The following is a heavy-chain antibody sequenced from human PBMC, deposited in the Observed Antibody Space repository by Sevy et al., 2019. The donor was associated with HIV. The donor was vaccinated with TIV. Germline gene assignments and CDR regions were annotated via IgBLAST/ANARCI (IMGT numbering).Heavy chain of an antibody. CDR3: IRGADWFDP. J-gene: IGHJ5*02. Sequence: ASVKVSCKTSGYTFTSYGITWVRQAPGQGLEWMGWISAYNGNTDYAQNFRGRVTMTTDTSTNTAYMELRSLRSDDTAGYYCIRGADWFDPWGQGTLVTVSS. CDR2: ISAYNGNT. V-gene: IGHV1-18*01. CDR1: GYTFTSYG.